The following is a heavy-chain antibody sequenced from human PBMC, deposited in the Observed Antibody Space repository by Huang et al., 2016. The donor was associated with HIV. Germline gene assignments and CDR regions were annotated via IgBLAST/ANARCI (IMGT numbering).Heavy chain of an antibody. CDR3: AKDPYRSAWHSETSRYYYYGMDV. Sequence: EVQLVESGGGLVQPGKSLRLSCAASEFTFSTFAMGWVRQAPGRGLGLVSVISGSCGVTQYADSVRGRFTIARDNSLKTRYLQMNGLTAEDTAVYYCAKDPYRSAWHSETSRYYYYGMDVWGQGTTVTVSS. V-gene: IGHV3-23*04. D-gene: IGHD6-19*01. CDR2: ISGSCGVT. CDR1: EFTFSTFA. J-gene: IGHJ6*02.